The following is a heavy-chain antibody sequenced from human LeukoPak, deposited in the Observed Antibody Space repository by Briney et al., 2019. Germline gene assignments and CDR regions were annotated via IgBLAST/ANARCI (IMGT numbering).Heavy chain of an antibody. J-gene: IGHJ4*02. CDR3: ARGGSRHPSPEDY. V-gene: IGHV3-7*03. CDR2: IKQDGSEK. CDR1: GFTFSDYY. Sequence: GGSLRLSCAASGFTFSDYYMSWIRQAPGKGLEWVANIKQDGSEKYFVDSVKGRFTISRDNAKNSLYLQMNSLRADDTAVYYCARGGSRHPSPEDYWGQGTLVTVSS. D-gene: IGHD1-1*01.